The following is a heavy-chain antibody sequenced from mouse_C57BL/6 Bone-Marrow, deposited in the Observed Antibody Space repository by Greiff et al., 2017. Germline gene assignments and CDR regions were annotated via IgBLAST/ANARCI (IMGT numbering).Heavy chain of an antibody. CDR3: ARWEITTHYFDY. CDR1: GYTFTSYW. CDR2: IYPGSGST. Sequence: QVQLKQPGAELVKPGASVKMSCKASGYTFTSYWITWVKQRPGQGLEWIGDIYPGSGSTNYNEKFKSKDTLTVDPSSSTAYMQLSSLTSEDSAVYYCARWEITTHYFDYWGQGTTLTVSS. D-gene: IGHD2-4*01. J-gene: IGHJ2*01. V-gene: IGHV1-55*01.